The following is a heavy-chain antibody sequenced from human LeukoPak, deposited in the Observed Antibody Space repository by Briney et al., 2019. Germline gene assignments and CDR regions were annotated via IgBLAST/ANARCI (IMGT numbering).Heavy chain of an antibody. CDR2: IYTSGST. D-gene: IGHD6-19*01. V-gene: IGHV4-4*07. J-gene: IGHJ4*02. CDR1: GGSISSYY. CDR3: ARDGLIAVAAEYYFDY. Sequence: TSETLSLTCTVSGGSISSYYWSWIRQPAGKGLEWIGRIYTSGSTNYNPSLKSRVTMSVDTSKNQFSLKLSSVTAADTAVYYCARDGLIAVAAEYYFDYWGQGTLVTVSS.